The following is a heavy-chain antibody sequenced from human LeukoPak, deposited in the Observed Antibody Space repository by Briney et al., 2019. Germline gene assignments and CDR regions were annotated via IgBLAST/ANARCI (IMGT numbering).Heavy chain of an antibody. Sequence: AASVKVSCKASGYSFSTYGISWVRQAPGQGLEWMGWISAYNGNTNYAQKLQGRVTMTTDTSTSTAYMELRSLRSDDTAVYYCARGDSYGPFDYWGQGTLVTVSS. D-gene: IGHD5-18*01. CDR1: GYSFSTYG. CDR2: ISAYNGNT. V-gene: IGHV1-18*01. CDR3: ARGDSYGPFDY. J-gene: IGHJ4*02.